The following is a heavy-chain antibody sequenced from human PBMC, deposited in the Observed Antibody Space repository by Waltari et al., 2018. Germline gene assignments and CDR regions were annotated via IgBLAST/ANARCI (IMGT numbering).Heavy chain of an antibody. V-gene: IGHV3-48*03. CDR3: ARVLVTATDY. J-gene: IGHJ4*02. D-gene: IGHD2-21*02. Sequence: EVQLVESGGGLVQPGGSLRLLCAASGFTLSSYEMSWVRQAPGKGLEWVSYISSSGSTIYYADSVKGRFTISRDNAKNSLYLQMNSLRAEDTAVYYCARVLVTATDYWGQGTLVTVSS. CDR1: GFTLSSYE. CDR2: ISSSGSTI.